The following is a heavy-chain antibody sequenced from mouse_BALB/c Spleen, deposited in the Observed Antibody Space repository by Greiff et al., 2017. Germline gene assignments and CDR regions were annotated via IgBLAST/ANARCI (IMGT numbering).Heavy chain of an antibody. CDR3: ASARTTVVDPWFAY. Sequence: EVQLQESGPGLVKPSQSLSLTCTVTGYSITSDYAWNWIRQFPGNKLEWMGYISYSGSTSYNPSLKSRISITRDTSKNQFFLQLNSVTTEDTATYYCASARTTVVDPWFAYWGQGTLVTVSA. V-gene: IGHV3-2*02. J-gene: IGHJ3*01. CDR1: GYSITSDYA. D-gene: IGHD1-1*01. CDR2: ISYSGST.